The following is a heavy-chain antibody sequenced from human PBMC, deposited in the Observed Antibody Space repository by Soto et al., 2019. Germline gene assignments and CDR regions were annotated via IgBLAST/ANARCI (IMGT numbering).Heavy chain of an antibody. CDR1: VASTSIGIYY. Sequence: HRNLKEPAPDLLRLSEPRPFTCPAPVASTSIGIYYWAGFGHPPGKGLEWIGSIHYRGSTYYNPSLESRLTMSVDTSNNQLSLKLASVTAADTAVYYCARLWSGERPPDYWGQGTLVTVSS. D-gene: IGHD3-10*01. V-gene: IGHV4-39*01. CDR3: ARLWSGERPPDY. CDR2: IHYRGST. J-gene: IGHJ4*02.